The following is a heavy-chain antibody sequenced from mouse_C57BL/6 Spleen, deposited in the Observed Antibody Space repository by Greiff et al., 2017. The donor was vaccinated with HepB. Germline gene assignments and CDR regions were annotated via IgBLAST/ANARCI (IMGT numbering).Heavy chain of an antibody. CDR2: ISSGGDYI. CDR3: TRVLHYYGSSYGYFDV. V-gene: IGHV5-9-1*02. Sequence: DVHLVESGEGLVKPGGSLKLSCAASGFTFSSYAMSWVRQTPEKRLEWVAYISSGGDYIYYADTVKGRFTISRDNARNTLYLQMSSLKSEDTAMYYCTRVLHYYGSSYGYFDVWGTGTTVTVSS. D-gene: IGHD1-1*01. J-gene: IGHJ1*03. CDR1: GFTFSSYA.